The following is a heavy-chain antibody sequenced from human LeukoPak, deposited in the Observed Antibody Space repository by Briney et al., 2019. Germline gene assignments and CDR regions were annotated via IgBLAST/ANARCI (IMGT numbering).Heavy chain of an antibody. CDR3: AGSSYIGLDF. CDR2: IYYSGST. CDR1: GGSISRYY. J-gene: IGHJ4*02. V-gene: IGHV4-59*01. D-gene: IGHD3-22*01. Sequence: SETLSLTCTVSGGSISRYYWSWIRQPPGKGLEWIGYIYYSGSTNYNPSLKSRVTISVDTSKNHFSLKLGSVTAADTAVYYCAGSSYIGLDFWGQGTLVTVSS.